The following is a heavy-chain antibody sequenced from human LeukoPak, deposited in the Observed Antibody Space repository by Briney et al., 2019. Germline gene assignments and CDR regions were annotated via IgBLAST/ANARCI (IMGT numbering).Heavy chain of an antibody. CDR3: ARVIVVVVAATGWFDP. CDR1: GGSISSSNW. CDR2: IYHSGST. D-gene: IGHD2-15*01. Sequence: SETLSLTCSVSGGSISSSNWWSWVRQPPGKGLEWMGEIYHSGSTNYNPSLKSRVTISVDKSKNQFSLKLSSVTAADTAVYYCARVIVVVVAATGWFDPWGQGTLVTVSS. J-gene: IGHJ5*02. V-gene: IGHV4-4*02.